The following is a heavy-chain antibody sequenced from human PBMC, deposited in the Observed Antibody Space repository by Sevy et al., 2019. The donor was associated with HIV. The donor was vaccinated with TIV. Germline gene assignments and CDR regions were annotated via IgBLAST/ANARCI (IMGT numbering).Heavy chain of an antibody. Sequence: GGSLRLSCAASGFTFSSYSMNWVRQAPGKGLEWVSSISSSSSYIYYADSVEGRFTISRDNAKNSLYLQMNSLRAEDTAVYYCASMYSSSSWVFDYWGQGTLVTVSS. D-gene: IGHD6-6*01. CDR3: ASMYSSSSWVFDY. CDR1: GFTFSSYS. CDR2: ISSSSSYI. V-gene: IGHV3-21*01. J-gene: IGHJ4*02.